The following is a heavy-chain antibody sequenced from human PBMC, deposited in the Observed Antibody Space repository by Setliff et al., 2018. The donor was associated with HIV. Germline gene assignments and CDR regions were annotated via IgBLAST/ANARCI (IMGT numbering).Heavy chain of an antibody. V-gene: IGHV3-7*01. D-gene: IGHD3-10*01. CDR2: IDREGSET. CDR3: ARKFRPGHGVDV. CDR1: RFDFNNYW. J-gene: IGHJ6*02. Sequence: PGGSLRLSCAASRFDFNNYWMCWVRQAPGKGLEWVANIDREGSETNYVDSVKGRFTISRDNARSSMYLQMNSLRAEDTAIYYCARKFRPGHGVDVWGQGTTVTVSS.